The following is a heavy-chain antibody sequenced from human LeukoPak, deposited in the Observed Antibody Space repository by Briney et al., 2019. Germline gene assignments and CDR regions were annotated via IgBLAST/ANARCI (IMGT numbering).Heavy chain of an antibody. CDR2: INHGGST. Sequence: PSETLSLTCAVYGGSFSGYYWSWIRQPPGKGLEWIGEINHGGSTNYNPSLKSRVTISVDTSKNQFSLKLSSVTAAGTAVYYCARGSSTGYFDYWGQGTLVTVSS. D-gene: IGHD3-9*01. CDR3: ARGSSTGYFDY. J-gene: IGHJ4*02. CDR1: GGSFSGYY. V-gene: IGHV4-34*01.